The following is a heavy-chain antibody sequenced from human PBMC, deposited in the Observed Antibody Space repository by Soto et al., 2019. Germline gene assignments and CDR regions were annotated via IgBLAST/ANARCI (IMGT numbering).Heavy chain of an antibody. Sequence: EVQLLESGGGLVQPGGSLRLSCTASGLPNSSLAMIWVRQAPGKGLDGVSGIYGNGGGIEYADSVKGRFTISRDNSKNTVYLQMTDLRADDTAVYYCAKDAVYNDGLWLMDHWGQGTQVTVSS. V-gene: IGHV3-23*01. CDR3: AKDAVYNDGLWLMDH. D-gene: IGHD2-21*01. J-gene: IGHJ4*02. CDR1: GLPNSSLA. CDR2: IYGNGGGI.